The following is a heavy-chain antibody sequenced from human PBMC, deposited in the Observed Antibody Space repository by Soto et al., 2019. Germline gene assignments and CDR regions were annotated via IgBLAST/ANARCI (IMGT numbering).Heavy chain of an antibody. J-gene: IGHJ4*02. V-gene: IGHV1-3*01. Sequence: ASVKVSCKASGYTFASYGISWVRQAPGQGLEWMGWINAGNGNTKYSQKFQGRVTITRDTSASTAYMELSSLRSEDTAVYYCARDLGGWPDYWGQGTLVTVSS. D-gene: IGHD2-15*01. CDR2: INAGNGNT. CDR1: GYTFASYG. CDR3: ARDLGGWPDY.